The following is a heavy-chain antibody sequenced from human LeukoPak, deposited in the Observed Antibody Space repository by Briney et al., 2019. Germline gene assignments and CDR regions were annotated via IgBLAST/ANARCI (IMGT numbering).Heavy chain of an antibody. CDR1: GGSISSYY. D-gene: IGHD2-8*02. J-gene: IGHJ4*02. V-gene: IGHV4-59*01. CDR3: ARTHWSYFDY. CDR2: IYYSGST. Sequence: SETLSLTCTVSGGSISSYYWSWIRQPPGKGLEWIGYIYYSGSTNYNPSLKSRVTISVDTSKNQFSLKLSSVTAADTAVYYCARTHWSYFDYWGKGTLVTVSS.